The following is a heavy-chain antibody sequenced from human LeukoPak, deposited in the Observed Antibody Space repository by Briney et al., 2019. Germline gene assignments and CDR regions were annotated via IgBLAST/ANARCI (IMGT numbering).Heavy chain of an antibody. CDR2: IRQDGSEK. J-gene: IGHJ4*02. CDR3: VRYDMSSDWHYFDY. Sequence: GGSLRLSCAASGFTFSNYWMSWLRQPAGRELEWVANIRQDGSEKYYVDSVKGRFTISRDNAKKSLYLQMNSLRAEDTAVYYCVRYDMSSDWHYFDYWGQRTLVTVSS. V-gene: IGHV3-7*01. D-gene: IGHD3-9*01. CDR1: GFTFSNYW.